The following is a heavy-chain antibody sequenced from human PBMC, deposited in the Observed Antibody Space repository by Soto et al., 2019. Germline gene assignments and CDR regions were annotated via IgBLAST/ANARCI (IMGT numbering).Heavy chain of an antibody. V-gene: IGHV1-24*01. CDR1: AYTLTELS. D-gene: IGHD3-10*01. CDR3: ETSVRGVTSLDYYYCCGMDV. CDR2: FDPEDGET. J-gene: IGHJ6*02. Sequence: ASVKVSCKVSAYTLTELSMHWVRQAPGKGLEWMGGFDPEDGETIYAQKFQGRVTMTEDTSTDTAYMELSSLRSEDTAVYYCETSVRGVTSLDYYYCCGMDVWGQGTTVTVSS.